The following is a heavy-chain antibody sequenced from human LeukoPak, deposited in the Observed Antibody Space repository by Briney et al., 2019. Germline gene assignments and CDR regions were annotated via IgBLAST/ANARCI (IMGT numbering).Heavy chain of an antibody. CDR2: ISGSGGST. J-gene: IGHJ4*02. CDR1: GFTFSSYA. D-gene: IGHD3-10*01. V-gene: IGHV3-23*01. CDR3: AKDRPYGSGSCDY. Sequence: PGGSLRLSCAASGFTFSSYAMSWVSQAQGKGLEWVSAISGSGGSTYYADSVKGRFTISRDNSKNTLYLQMNSLRAEDTAVYYCAKDRPYGSGSCDYWGQGTLVTVSS.